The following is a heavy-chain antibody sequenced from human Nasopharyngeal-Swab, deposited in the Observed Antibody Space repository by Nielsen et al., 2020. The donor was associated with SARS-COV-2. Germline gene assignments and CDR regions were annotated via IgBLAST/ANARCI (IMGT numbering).Heavy chain of an antibody. D-gene: IGHD6-19*01. CDR2: ISGSGGST. CDR1: GFTFSSYA. Sequence: GESLKISCAASGFTFSSYAMSWVRQAPGKGLEWVSAISGSGGSTYYADSVKGRFTISRDNPENSLFLEMTSLRAEDTAVYYCARDSSGWYPDLDYWGQGTLVTVSS. J-gene: IGHJ4*02. CDR3: ARDSSGWYPDLDY. V-gene: IGHV3-23*01.